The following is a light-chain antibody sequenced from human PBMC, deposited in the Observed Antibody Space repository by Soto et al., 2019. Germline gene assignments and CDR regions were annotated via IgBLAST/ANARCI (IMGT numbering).Light chain of an antibody. CDR2: DAF. CDR3: QQRSNWIT. Sequence: ETVLTQSPATLSLSPGDTATLSCRARQSVSHWLTRYQQKPGQAPRLPIFDAFNRATGIPARFSGSGSGTDFTLTLSSLEPEDFAVYYFQQRSNWITFGQGTRLEI. J-gene: IGKJ5*01. CDR1: QSVSHW. V-gene: IGKV3-11*01.